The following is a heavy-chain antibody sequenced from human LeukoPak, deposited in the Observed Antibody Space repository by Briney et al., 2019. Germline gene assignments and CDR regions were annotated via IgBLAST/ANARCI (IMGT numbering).Heavy chain of an antibody. V-gene: IGHV1-24*01. CDR2: FDPEDGET. J-gene: IGHJ4*02. CDR1: GYTLTELS. CDR3: TLYNY. Sequence: ASVKVSCKVSGYTLTELSMHWVRQAPGKGLEWMGGFDPEDGETIYAQKFQGRVTITRDTSASTAYMELSSLRSEDMAVYYCTLYNYWGQGTLVTVSS. D-gene: IGHD1-14*01.